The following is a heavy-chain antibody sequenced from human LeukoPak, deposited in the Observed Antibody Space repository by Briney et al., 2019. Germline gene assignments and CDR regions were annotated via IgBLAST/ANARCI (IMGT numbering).Heavy chain of an antibody. J-gene: IGHJ3*02. V-gene: IGHV4-59*02. D-gene: IGHD3-16*01. CDR1: GGSVSGYY. CDR3: ARGRGSNYYVDNFDI. CDR2: MYYSGNI. Sequence: SETLSLTCTLSGGSVSGYYWSWFRQTPGKGLECVGYMYYSGNINYNPSLRSRVTILLDASKNQFALKLSSVTAADTAVYFCARGRGSNYYVDNFDIWGQGTMVTVSS.